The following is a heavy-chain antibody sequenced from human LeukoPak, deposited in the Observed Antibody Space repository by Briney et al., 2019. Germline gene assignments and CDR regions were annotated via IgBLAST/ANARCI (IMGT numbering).Heavy chain of an antibody. CDR3: AKDVEHNYYDRYYYYDMDV. J-gene: IGHJ6*02. CDR1: GFTFSSYA. V-gene: IGHV3-23*01. CDR2: ISGSGGST. Sequence: PGAPLRLSCAASGFTFSSYAMSWVRQAPGKGLEWVSAISGSGGSTYYADSVKGRFTISRDNSKNTLYLQMNSLRAEDTAVYYCAKDVEHNYYDRYYYYDMDVWGQGTTVTVSS. D-gene: IGHD3-22*01.